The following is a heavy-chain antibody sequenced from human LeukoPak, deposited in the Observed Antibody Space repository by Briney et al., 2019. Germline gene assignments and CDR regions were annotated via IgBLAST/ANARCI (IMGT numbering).Heavy chain of an antibody. CDR3: ARTRSSSWSLTVDY. J-gene: IGHJ4*02. D-gene: IGHD6-13*01. V-gene: IGHV1-69*02. Sequence: RIIPILGIANYAQKFQGRVTITADKSTSTAYMELSSLRSEDTAVYYCARTRSSSWSLTVDYWGQGTLVTVSS. CDR2: IIPILGIA.